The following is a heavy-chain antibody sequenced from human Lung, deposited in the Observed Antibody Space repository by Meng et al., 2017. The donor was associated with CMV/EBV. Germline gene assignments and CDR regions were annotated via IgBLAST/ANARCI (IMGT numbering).Heavy chain of an antibody. CDR2: INNSSSYI. D-gene: IGHD1-26*01. CDR1: GFTFSTYS. J-gene: IGHJ4*02. V-gene: IGHV3-21*01. CDR3: ARDLIVGTAYFDY. Sequence: GGSLRLSCAASGFTFSTYSMNWVRQAPGKGLEWVSSINNSSSYIYYADSVKGRFTISRDNAKNSLYLQMNSLRAEDTAVYYWARDLIVGTAYFDYWGQGTLVTVSS.